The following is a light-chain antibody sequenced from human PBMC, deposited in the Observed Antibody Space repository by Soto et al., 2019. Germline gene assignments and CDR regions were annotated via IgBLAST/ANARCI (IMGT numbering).Light chain of an antibody. V-gene: IGLV2-8*01. CDR1: SSDVGGYNY. CDR2: EVS. J-gene: IGLJ2*01. Sequence: QSALTQPPSASGSPGQSATISCTGTSSDVGGYNYVSWYQQHPGKVPKLMIYEVSKRPSGVPDRFSGSKSGNTASLTVSGLQAEDEADYYCSSYAGSNNPVVFGGGTKFTVL. CDR3: SSYAGSNNPVV.